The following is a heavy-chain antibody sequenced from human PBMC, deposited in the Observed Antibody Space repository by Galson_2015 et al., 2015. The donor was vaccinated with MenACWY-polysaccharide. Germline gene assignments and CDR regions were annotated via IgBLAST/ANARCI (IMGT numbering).Heavy chain of an antibody. Sequence: SVKVSCKASGYAFTNFATHWVRQAPGQGLEWMGWINAGNGDTKYSQKFQGRVTLIVDTSATTAYMQLSSLRPEDTALYYCARGYVRGSHRPDYWGQRTLVTVSS. CDR1: GYAFTNFA. D-gene: IGHD3-16*02. J-gene: IGHJ4*02. CDR3: ARGYVRGSHRPDY. V-gene: IGHV1-3*01. CDR2: INAGNGDT.